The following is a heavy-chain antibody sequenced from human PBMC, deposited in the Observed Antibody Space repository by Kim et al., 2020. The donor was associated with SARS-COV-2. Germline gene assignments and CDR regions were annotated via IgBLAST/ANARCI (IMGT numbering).Heavy chain of an antibody. CDR3: ATDNQRLAAAGIDY. Sequence: ADSVKGRFTISRDNAKNALYLQMNSLRAEDTALYYCATDNQRLAAAGIDYWGQGTLVTVSS. V-gene: IGHV3-9*01. D-gene: IGHD6-13*01. J-gene: IGHJ4*02.